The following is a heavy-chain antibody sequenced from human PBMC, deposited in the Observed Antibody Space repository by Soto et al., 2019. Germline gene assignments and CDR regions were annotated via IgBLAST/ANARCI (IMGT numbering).Heavy chain of an antibody. D-gene: IGHD4-4*01. CDR2: IWHDGSQE. J-gene: IGHJ6*02. CDR3: ARVDSLTTNYGMDV. CDR1: GFTFSSHG. V-gene: IGHV3-33*01. Sequence: QVQLVESGGGVVQPGRSLRLSCAASGFTFSSHGMHWVRQAPGKVLEWVAVIWHDGSQEYYADSVRGRFTISRDNSKNMVYLQMNSLRDEDTAVYKCARVDSLTTNYGMDVWGQGTTVTVSS.